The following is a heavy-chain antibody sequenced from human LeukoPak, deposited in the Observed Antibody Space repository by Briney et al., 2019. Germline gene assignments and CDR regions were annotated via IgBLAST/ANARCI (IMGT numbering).Heavy chain of an antibody. CDR3: ARGPPTWIQIWLGVFDY. Sequence: GGSLRLSCAASGFTFSDYYMSWIRQAPGKGLEWVSYISSSGSTIYYADSVKGRFTISRDNAKNSLYLQMNSLRAEDTAVYYCARGPPTWIQIWLGVFDYWGQGTLVTVSS. J-gene: IGHJ4*02. V-gene: IGHV3-11*01. D-gene: IGHD5-18*01. CDR1: GFTFSDYY. CDR2: ISSSGSTI.